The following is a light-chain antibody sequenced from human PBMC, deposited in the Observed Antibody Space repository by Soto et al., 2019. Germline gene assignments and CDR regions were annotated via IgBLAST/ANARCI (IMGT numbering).Light chain of an antibody. CDR2: GAS. Sequence: EIVMTQSPATLSVSPGERATLSCRASPSVSKNLAWYQQKPGQAPRLLMYGASTRATGIPARFSGSGSGTEFTLTISSLQSADFAVYFCQQYNNWARTFGQGTRVEVK. V-gene: IGKV3-15*01. CDR3: QQYNNWART. CDR1: PSVSKN. J-gene: IGKJ1*01.